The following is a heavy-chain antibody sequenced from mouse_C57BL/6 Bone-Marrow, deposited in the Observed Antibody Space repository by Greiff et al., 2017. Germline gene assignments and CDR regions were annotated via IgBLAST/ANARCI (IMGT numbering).Heavy chain of an antibody. J-gene: IGHJ3*01. CDR2: ISGGGGHT. V-gene: IGHV5-9*01. Sequence: EVHLVESGGGLVKPGGSLKLSCAASGFTFSSYTMSWVRQTPEKRLEWVATISGGGGHTYYPASVKGRFTISRDNAKNTLYLQMSSLRSEDTALYYCARPDQAWFAYWGQGTLVTVSA. D-gene: IGHD3-2*02. CDR3: ARPDQAWFAY. CDR1: GFTFSSYT.